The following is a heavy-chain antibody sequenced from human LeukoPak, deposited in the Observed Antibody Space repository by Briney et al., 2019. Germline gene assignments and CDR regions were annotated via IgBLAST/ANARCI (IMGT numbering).Heavy chain of an antibody. CDR1: GFTFSSYW. D-gene: IGHD3-22*01. J-gene: IGHJ4*02. CDR2: IKEDGSEE. CDR3: ARDVYSSGYYGQN. V-gene: IGHV3-7*01. Sequence: GGSLRLSCAASGFTFSSYWMYWVRQAPGKGLEGVANIKEDGSEEYYVESVKGRFSVSRDHAKNSLYLKMNSLRAEDTAVYYCARDVYSSGYYGQNWGQGILVTVSS.